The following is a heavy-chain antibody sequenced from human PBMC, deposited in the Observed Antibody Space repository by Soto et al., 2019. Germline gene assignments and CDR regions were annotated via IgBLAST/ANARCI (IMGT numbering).Heavy chain of an antibody. Sequence: WGSLRLSCAASGFTFSSYWMHWVRQAPGMGLVWVSRIKSDGSSTSYADSVKGRFTISRDNRRNTLYLQMNSLRAEDTAVYYCVRDVATSATEYDYWGQGTLVTVSS. CDR3: VRDVATSATEYDY. CDR1: GFTFSSYW. V-gene: IGHV3-74*01. CDR2: IKSDGSST. J-gene: IGHJ4*02. D-gene: IGHD5-12*01.